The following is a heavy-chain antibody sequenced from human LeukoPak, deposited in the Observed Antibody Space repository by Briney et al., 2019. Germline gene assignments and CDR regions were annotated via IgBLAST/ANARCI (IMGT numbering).Heavy chain of an antibody. V-gene: IGHV3-23*01. J-gene: IGHJ4*02. CDR3: ARDRGRYYDSRGFYWGYYFDS. D-gene: IGHD3-22*01. CDR2: ISGSGDST. Sequence: GGSLRLSCAASGFTVSSNYMSWVRQAPGKGLEWVSTISGSGDSTYYADSVKGRFTISRDNSKDTLYLQMSSVRVDDTAVYYCARDRGRYYDSRGFYWGYYFDSWGQGILVTVSS. CDR1: GFTVSSNY.